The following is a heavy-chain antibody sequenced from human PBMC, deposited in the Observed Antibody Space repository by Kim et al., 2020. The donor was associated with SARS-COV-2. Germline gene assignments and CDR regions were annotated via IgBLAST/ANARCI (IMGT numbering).Heavy chain of an antibody. D-gene: IGHD1-26*01. CDR3: ARDPMTPGGELLDY. J-gene: IGHJ4*02. CDR1: GFTFSSYN. CDR2: VSSSSSYI. Sequence: GGSLRLSCAASGFTFSSYNMNWVRQAPGKGLELVSSVSSSSSYIYYADSVKGRFTISRDNAKNSLYLQMYSLRAEDTAVYYCARDPMTPGGELLDYWGQGSLVTVSS. V-gene: IGHV3-21*01.